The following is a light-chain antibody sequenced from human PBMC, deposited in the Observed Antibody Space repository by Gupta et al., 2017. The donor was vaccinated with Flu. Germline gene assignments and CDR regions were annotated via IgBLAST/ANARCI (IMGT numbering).Light chain of an antibody. CDR1: QSVLYSSNNKNY. CDR2: WAS. Sequence: DIVITQSSDYVAVSLGERATINCKSSQSVLYSSNNKNYLAWYQQKPGQPPKLLIYWASTRESGVPDRFSGSGSGTDFTLTISSLQAEDVAVYYCQQYYSTHTFGQGTKLEIK. V-gene: IGKV4-1*01. CDR3: QQYYSTHT. J-gene: IGKJ2*01.